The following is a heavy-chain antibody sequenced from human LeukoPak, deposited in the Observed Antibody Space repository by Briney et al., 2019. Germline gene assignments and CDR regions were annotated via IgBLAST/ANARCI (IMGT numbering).Heavy chain of an antibody. J-gene: IGHJ5*02. V-gene: IGHV4-34*01. CDR1: GGSFSAYY. Sequence: PSETLSLTCAVYGGSFSAYYWSWIRQPPGEGLEWIGEISHSGTTNYNPSLKSRVTISVDTPKNQFFLNLNSVTAADTAVYYCAPVRLLQNWFDPWGHGTLVTVSS. D-gene: IGHD2-15*01. CDR2: ISHSGTT. CDR3: APVRLLQNWFDP.